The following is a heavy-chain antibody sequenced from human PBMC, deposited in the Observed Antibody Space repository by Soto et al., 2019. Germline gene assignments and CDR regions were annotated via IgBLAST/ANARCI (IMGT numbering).Heavy chain of an antibody. V-gene: IGHV4-39*01. D-gene: IGHD6-19*01. Sequence: QLQLQESGPGLVKPSETLSLTCTVSGGSISSSSYYWGWIRQPPGKGLEWIGSIYYSGSTYYNPSLESRVTISEDTSKNQFSMRLSLVPAADTAVYYCARLRSRWVSGWDFDYWGQGTLVAVSS. CDR3: ARLRSRWVSGWDFDY. J-gene: IGHJ4*02. CDR1: GGSISSSSYY. CDR2: IYYSGST.